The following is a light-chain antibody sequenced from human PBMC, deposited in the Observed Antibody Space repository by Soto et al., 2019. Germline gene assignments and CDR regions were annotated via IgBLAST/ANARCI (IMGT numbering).Light chain of an antibody. CDR2: DAS. CDR3: QQYNKWPLT. Sequence: EIVLTQSPATLSLSPGERATLSCRASQSVGSYLAWYQQRPGQAPRLLIYDASYRATGVPARFSGSGSGTDFTLTISSLQSEDFTVYYCQQYNKWPLTFGQGTKVDI. V-gene: IGKV3-11*01. CDR1: QSVGSY. J-gene: IGKJ1*01.